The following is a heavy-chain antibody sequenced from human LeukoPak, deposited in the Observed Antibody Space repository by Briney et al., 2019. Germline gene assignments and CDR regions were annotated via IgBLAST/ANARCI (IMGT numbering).Heavy chain of an antibody. Sequence: PGGSLRLSCAASGFTFSSYSMNWVRQAPGKGLEWVSYISSSSSTIYYADSVKGRFTISRDNAKNSLYLQMNSLRAEDTAVYYCASSPTGSLPAAVVWGQGTLVTVSS. V-gene: IGHV3-48*04. D-gene: IGHD2-2*01. J-gene: IGHJ4*02. CDR3: ASSPTGSLPAAVV. CDR2: ISSSSSTI. CDR1: GFTFSSYS.